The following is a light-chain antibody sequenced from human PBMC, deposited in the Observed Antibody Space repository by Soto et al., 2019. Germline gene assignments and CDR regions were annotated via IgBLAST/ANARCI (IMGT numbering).Light chain of an antibody. CDR2: RNS. CDR1: TPNIGMNC. J-gene: IGLJ2*01. Sequence: QSVLTQPPSASGTPGQRVTISCSGSTPNIGMNCVFWYQQLPGAAPQLLIFRNSQRPSGVPDRFSGSKSGTSASLGISGLRSDDEADYFCAAWDDSLSGVVFGGGTKLTVL. V-gene: IGLV1-47*01. CDR3: AAWDDSLSGVV.